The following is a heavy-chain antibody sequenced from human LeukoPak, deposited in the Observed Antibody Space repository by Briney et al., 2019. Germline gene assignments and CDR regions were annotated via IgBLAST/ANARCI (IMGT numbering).Heavy chain of an antibody. CDR3: AREGIVVAPAAINSPLYYFDY. J-gene: IGHJ4*02. CDR1: GGTFSSYA. Sequence: GASVKVSCKASGGTFSSYAISWVRQAPGQGLEWMGGIIPIFGTANYAQKFQGRVTITADESTSTAYMELSSLRSEDTAVYYCAREGIVVAPAAINSPLYYFDYWGQGTLVTVSS. V-gene: IGHV1-69*01. CDR2: IIPIFGTA. D-gene: IGHD2-2*02.